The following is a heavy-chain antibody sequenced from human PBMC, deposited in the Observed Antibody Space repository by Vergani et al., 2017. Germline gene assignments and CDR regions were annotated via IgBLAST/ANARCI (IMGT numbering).Heavy chain of an antibody. D-gene: IGHD4-23*01. CDR3: ARDLTTVGYFDY. CDR2: IWYDGSNK. Sequence: QVQLVESGGGVVQPGRSLRLSCAASGFTISSYGMHWVRQAPGKGLEWVAVIWYDGSNKYYADSVKGRFTISRDNSKNTLYLQMNSLRAEDTAVYYCARDLTTVGYFDYWGQGTLVTVSS. CDR1: GFTISSYG. J-gene: IGHJ4*02. V-gene: IGHV3-33*01.